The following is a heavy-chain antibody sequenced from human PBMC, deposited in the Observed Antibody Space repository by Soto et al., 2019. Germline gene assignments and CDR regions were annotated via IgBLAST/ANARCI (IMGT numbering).Heavy chain of an antibody. CDR2: ISGYNGNT. V-gene: IGHV1-18*01. CDR1: GYTFSSYG. Sequence: ASVKVSCKASGYTFSSYGISWVRQAPGQGLEWMGWISGYNGNTNYAQKFQGRVTMTSDTSTSTVYMELSSLRSEDTALYYCARGPNTNTWYRRFNPWGKGTLVTVSS. CDR3: ARGPNTNTWYRRFNP. D-gene: IGHD6-13*01. J-gene: IGHJ5*02.